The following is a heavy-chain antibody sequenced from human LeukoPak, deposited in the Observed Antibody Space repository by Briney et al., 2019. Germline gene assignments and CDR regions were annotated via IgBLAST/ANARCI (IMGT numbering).Heavy chain of an antibody. CDR1: GFTFSSYG. Sequence: GGSLRLSCAASGFTFSSYGMHWVRQAPGKGLEWVAVIWYDGSNKYYADSVKGRFTISRDNSKNTLYLQMNSLGAEDTAVYYCASAGRYGSGSYYLDYWGQGTLVTVSS. CDR2: IWYDGSNK. V-gene: IGHV3-33*01. CDR3: ASAGRYGSGSYYLDY. D-gene: IGHD3-10*01. J-gene: IGHJ4*02.